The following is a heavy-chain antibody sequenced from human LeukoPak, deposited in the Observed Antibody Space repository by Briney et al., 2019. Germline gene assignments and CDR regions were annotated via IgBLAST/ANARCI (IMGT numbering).Heavy chain of an antibody. Sequence: SETLSLTCIVSGGSISSDYFYWSWIRQYPGKGLEWIGYIYYSGSTYYNPSLKSRVSISVDTSKNQFSLKLSSVTVADTAVYYCARIPLGPDGYNSRWGQGTLVTVSS. V-gene: IGHV4-31*03. CDR1: GGSISSDYFY. CDR3: ARIPLGPDGYNSR. D-gene: IGHD5-24*01. CDR2: IYYSGST. J-gene: IGHJ4*02.